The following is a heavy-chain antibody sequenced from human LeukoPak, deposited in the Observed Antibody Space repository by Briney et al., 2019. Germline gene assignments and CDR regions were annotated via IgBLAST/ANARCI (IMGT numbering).Heavy chain of an antibody. J-gene: IGHJ4*02. CDR2: INRDGSST. CDR3: ATEGVQSQGFDQ. D-gene: IGHD3-10*01. CDR1: GFTFSNYW. Sequence: GGSLRLSCVASGFTFSNYWMHWVRQAPGKGLVWVSRINRDGSSTNYADSVKGRFTISRDNAKNTLQLQMNSLRAEDTAVYYCATEGVQSQGFDQWGQGTLVTVSS. V-gene: IGHV3-74*01.